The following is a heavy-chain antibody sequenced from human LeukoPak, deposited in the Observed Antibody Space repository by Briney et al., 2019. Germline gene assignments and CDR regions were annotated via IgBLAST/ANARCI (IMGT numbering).Heavy chain of an antibody. CDR2: INPSGGST. CDR3: ARGPGYSYGFLQIPHTYYFDY. J-gene: IGHJ4*02. D-gene: IGHD5-18*01. V-gene: IGHV1-46*01. CDR1: GYTFTSYY. Sequence: ASVKVSCKASGYTFTSYYMHWVRQAPGQGLEWMGIINPSGGSTSYAQKFQGRVTMTRDMSTSTVYMELSSLRSEDTAVYYCARGPGYSYGFLQIPHTYYFDYWGQGTLVTVSS.